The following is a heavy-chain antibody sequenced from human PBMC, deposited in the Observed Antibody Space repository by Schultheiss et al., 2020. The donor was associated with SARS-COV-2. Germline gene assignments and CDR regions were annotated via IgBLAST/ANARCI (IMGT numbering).Heavy chain of an antibody. CDR1: GFTFSSYG. CDR3: ARDVGGYNYNY. J-gene: IGHJ4*02. V-gene: IGHV3-74*01. CDR2: INSDGSST. D-gene: IGHD5-24*01. Sequence: GGSLRLSCAASGFTFSSYGMHWVRQAPGKGLVWVSRINSDGSSTSYADSVKGRFTISRDNAKNTLYLQMNSLRAEDTAVYYCARDVGGYNYNYWGQGTLVTVSS.